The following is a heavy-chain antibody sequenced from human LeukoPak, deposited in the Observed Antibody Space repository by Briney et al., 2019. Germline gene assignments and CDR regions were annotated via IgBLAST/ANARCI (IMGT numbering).Heavy chain of an antibody. J-gene: IGHJ4*02. CDR2: MNIDGSEK. CDR3: ATSRSLDY. Sequence: GGSLRLSCAASGFTFSSFWMGWVRQTPGKRLEWVANMNIDGSEKYYADSVKGRFSISRDNARNSVYLQMNSLRVDDTAVYYCATSRSLDYWGQGTLVTVSS. V-gene: IGHV3-7*01. CDR1: GFTFSSFW.